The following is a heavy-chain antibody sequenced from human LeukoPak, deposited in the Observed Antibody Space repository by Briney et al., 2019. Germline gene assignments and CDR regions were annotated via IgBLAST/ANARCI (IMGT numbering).Heavy chain of an antibody. CDR3: ARDVYDYVWGSYAYYFDY. CDR2: IKQDGSEK. J-gene: IGHJ4*02. V-gene: IGHV3-7*01. CDR1: GFTFSSYW. Sequence: GGSLRLSCVASGFTFSSYWMSWVRQAPGKGLEWVANIKQDGSEKYYADSVKGRFTISRDNAKNSLYLQMNSLRAEDTAVYYCARDVYDYVWGSYAYYFDYWGQGTLVTVSS. D-gene: IGHD3-16*01.